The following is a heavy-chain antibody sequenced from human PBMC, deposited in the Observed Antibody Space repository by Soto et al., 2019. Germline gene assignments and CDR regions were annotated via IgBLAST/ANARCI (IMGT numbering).Heavy chain of an antibody. Sequence: GGSLRLSCAASGFTFSSYAMHWVRQAPGKGLEWVAVISYDGSNKYYADSVKGRFTISRDNSKNTLYLQMNSLRAEDTAVYYCASEYCGGDCYSPYYYGMDVWGQGTTVTVSS. CDR2: ISYDGSNK. CDR1: GFTFSSYA. J-gene: IGHJ6*02. D-gene: IGHD2-21*02. V-gene: IGHV3-30-3*01. CDR3: ASEYCGGDCYSPYYYGMDV.